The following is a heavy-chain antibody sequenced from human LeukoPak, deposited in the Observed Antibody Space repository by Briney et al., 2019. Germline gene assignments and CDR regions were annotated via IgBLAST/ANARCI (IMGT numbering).Heavy chain of an antibody. CDR2: IYTGGTT. CDR3: ARDKPGFLEGDMDV. CDR1: GFVVSGHY. V-gene: IGHV3-53*01. D-gene: IGHD3-3*01. Sequence: GGSLRLSCAASGFVVSGHYMSWVRQAPGEGLEWVSLIYTGGTTTYADSVKGRFTISRDPSKNTLFLQMNRLRVEDTAVYYCARDKPGFLEGDMDVWGIGTTVTVSS. J-gene: IGHJ6*03.